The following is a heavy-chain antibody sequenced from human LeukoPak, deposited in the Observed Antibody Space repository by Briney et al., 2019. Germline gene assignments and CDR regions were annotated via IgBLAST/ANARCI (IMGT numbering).Heavy chain of an antibody. CDR3: ARRKGYSYGPRWFDP. CDR1: GYNFTTYW. Sequence: GESLKISCKGSGYNFTTYWIGWARQMPGKGLEWMGIIYPGDSDIRYSPSFQGQVTISADKSISTAYLQWSSLKASDTAMYYCARRKGYSYGPRWFDPWGQGTLVTVSS. V-gene: IGHV5-51*01. D-gene: IGHD5-18*01. J-gene: IGHJ5*02. CDR2: IYPGDSDI.